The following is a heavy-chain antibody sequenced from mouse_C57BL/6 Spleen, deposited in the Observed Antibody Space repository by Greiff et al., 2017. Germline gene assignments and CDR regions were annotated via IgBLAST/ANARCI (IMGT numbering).Heavy chain of an antibody. CDR2: IYPGDGDT. Sequence: QVQLQQSGPELVKPGASVKISCKASGYAFSSSWMNWVKQRPGKGLEWIGRIYPGDGDTNYNGKFKGKATLTADKSSSTAYMQLSSLTSEDSAVYFWARDYYCSSYWYFDVWGTGTTVTVSS. V-gene: IGHV1-82*01. D-gene: IGHD1-1*01. J-gene: IGHJ1*03. CDR3: ARDYYCSSYWYFDV. CDR1: GYAFSSSW.